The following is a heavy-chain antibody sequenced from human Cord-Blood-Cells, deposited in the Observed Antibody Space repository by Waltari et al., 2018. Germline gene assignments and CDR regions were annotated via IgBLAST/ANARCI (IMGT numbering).Heavy chain of an antibody. Sequence: QVQLVQSGAEVKKPGSSVKVSCKASGGTFSSYAISWVRQAPGQGLEWMGGCIPNFGTANYAQKCQGRVTSTADESASTAYRELRSLRSEDTAVYYCARDQGGAYCGGDCYFAYWGQGTLVTVSS. CDR1: GGTFSSYA. CDR2: CIPNFGTA. V-gene: IGHV1-69*01. D-gene: IGHD2-21*02. CDR3: ARDQGGAYCGGDCYFAY. J-gene: IGHJ4*02.